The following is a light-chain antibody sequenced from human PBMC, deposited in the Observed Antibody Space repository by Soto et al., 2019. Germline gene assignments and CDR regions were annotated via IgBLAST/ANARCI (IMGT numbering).Light chain of an antibody. CDR2: DAS. Sequence: EIVLTQSPATLSLSPGERATLSCRAIQSVSRYLAWYQQKPGQAPRLLIYDASNRATGIPARFSGSGSGTDFTLTISSLEPEDFAVYYCQQRMHWPPITFGQGTRLEIK. CDR3: QQRMHWPPIT. J-gene: IGKJ5*01. CDR1: QSVSRY. V-gene: IGKV3-11*01.